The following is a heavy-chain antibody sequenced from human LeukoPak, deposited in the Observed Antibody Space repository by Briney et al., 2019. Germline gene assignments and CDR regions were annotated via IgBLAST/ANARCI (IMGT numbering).Heavy chain of an antibody. CDR1: GYTFTSYD. Sequence: ASVKVSCKASGYTFTSYDINWVRQATGQGLEWMGWMNPNSGNTGYAQKFQGRVTITRNTSISTAYMELSSLRSEDTAVYYCARVPNYYYYMDVWGKGTTVTVSS. J-gene: IGHJ6*03. CDR3: ARVPNYYYYMDV. CDR2: MNPNSGNT. V-gene: IGHV1-8*03.